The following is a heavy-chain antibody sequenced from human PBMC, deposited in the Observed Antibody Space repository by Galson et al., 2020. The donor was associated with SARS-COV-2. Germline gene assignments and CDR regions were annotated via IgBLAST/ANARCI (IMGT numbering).Heavy chain of an antibody. V-gene: IGHV3-11*04. J-gene: IGHJ5*02. CDR2: IYTSGNTI. D-gene: IGHD5-18*01. CDR1: GFTFTDYC. Sequence: NSGGSLRLSCAASGFTFTDYCMSWFRQAPGKGLEWLSLIYTSGNTIYYADSVRGRFTISRDNAKNSLYLQVNSLRAEDTAIYYCARERGYSYGVRNWFDPWGQGTLVTVSS. CDR3: ARERGYSYGVRNWFDP.